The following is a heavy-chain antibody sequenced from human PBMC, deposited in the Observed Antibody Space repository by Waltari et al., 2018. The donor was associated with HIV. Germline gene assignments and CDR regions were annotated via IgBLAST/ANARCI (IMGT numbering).Heavy chain of an antibody. V-gene: IGHV4-34*02. D-gene: IGHD5-12*01. CDR3: ARVEMASITYFDF. J-gene: IGHJ4*02. Sequence: QVHLQLWGAGLLKPSETLSLTCAVYGGSISGYFWIWVRQPPGRGLEWIGEINDRGTANYNPSLKSRVSMSVNTSKNQFSLSLTSVTAADTALYYCARVEMASITYFDFWGQGTLVTVSS. CDR1: GGSISGYF. CDR2: INDRGTA.